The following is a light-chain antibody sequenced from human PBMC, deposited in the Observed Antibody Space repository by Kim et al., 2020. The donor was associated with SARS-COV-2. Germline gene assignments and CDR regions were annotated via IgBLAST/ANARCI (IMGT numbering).Light chain of an antibody. Sequence: ASTGDSVTITCRASKGISSYLAWYQQKPGKAPKLLIYAASTLQSGVPSRFSGSGSGTDFTLTISCLQSEDFATYYCQQYDSYPLTFGGGTKVDIK. J-gene: IGKJ4*01. CDR1: KGISSY. V-gene: IGKV1-8*01. CDR2: AAS. CDR3: QQYDSYPLT.